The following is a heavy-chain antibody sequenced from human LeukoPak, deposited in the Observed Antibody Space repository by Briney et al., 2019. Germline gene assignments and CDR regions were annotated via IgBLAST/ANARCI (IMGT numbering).Heavy chain of an antibody. V-gene: IGHV1-2*04. D-gene: IGHD3-10*01. Sequence: ASVKVSCKASVYTFTGYYMHWVRQAPGQGLEWMGWINPNSGGTNYAQKFRGWVTMTRDTSISTAYMELSRLRSDDTAVYYCARDSMVRGVNLYYYYGMDVWGQGTTVTVSS. J-gene: IGHJ6*02. CDR2: INPNSGGT. CDR1: VYTFTGYY. CDR3: ARDSMVRGVNLYYYYGMDV.